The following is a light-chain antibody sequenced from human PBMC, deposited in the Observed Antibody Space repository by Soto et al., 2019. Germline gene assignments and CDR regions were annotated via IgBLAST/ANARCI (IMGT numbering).Light chain of an antibody. V-gene: IGKV1-33*01. CDR2: DAS. J-gene: IGKJ5*01. CDR3: QQSDSLPIT. CDR1: QDISNY. Sequence: DIQMTQSPSSLSASVGDRVTITCRASQDISNYLNWYQQRPGKAPKLLIYDASNLERGVPSRFSGARSGTHFTFAITSLQPEYVATYYCQQSDSLPITFDQGTRLEI.